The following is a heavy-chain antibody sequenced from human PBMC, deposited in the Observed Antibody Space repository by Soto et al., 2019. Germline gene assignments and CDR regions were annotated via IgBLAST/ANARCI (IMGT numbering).Heavy chain of an antibody. J-gene: IGHJ4*02. CDR2: MNPKTGDT. CDR1: GYIFSNYD. CDR3: ARGPRTNFNPDY. Sequence: ASVKVSCKASGYIFSNYDINWVRQATGQGFEWLGSMNPKTGDTHYVQKLQGRLTMTRDTAISTAYVELSSLRPDDTAVYYCARGPRTNFNPDYWGEVPLFIVS. D-gene: IGHD2-8*01. V-gene: IGHV1-8*01.